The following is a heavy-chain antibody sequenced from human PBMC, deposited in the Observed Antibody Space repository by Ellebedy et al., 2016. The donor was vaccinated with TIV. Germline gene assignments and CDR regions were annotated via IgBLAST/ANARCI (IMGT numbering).Heavy chain of an antibody. CDR2: ISAYNGNT. Sequence: AASVKVSCKASGYTFTRYGMSWVRQAPGQGLEWMGWISAYNGNTNYAQKLQGRVTMTTDTSTSTAYMELRSLRSDDTAVYYCAVGVYYDSSGSNAFDTWGQGTMVTVSS. CDR3: AVGVYYDSSGSNAFDT. CDR1: GYTFTRYG. V-gene: IGHV1-18*01. J-gene: IGHJ3*02. D-gene: IGHD3-22*01.